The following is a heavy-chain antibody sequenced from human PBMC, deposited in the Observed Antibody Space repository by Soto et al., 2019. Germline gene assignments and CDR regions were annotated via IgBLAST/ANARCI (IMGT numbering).Heavy chain of an antibody. J-gene: IGHJ4*02. V-gene: IGHV3-23*01. CDR2: ISATGGST. D-gene: IGHD3-3*01. Sequence: PGGSLRLSCAASGFTFNNYAMNWVRQAPGKGLEWVATISATGGSTYYADSVKGRFTISRDNSKNTLYLQMNSLRAEDTAVYYCAKDLVLTYYDFWSGYLFDYWGQGTLVTVSS. CDR1: GFTFNNYA. CDR3: AKDLVLTYYDFWSGYLFDY.